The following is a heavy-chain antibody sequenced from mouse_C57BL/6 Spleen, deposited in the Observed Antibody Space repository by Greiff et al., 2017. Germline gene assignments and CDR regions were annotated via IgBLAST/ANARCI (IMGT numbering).Heavy chain of an antibody. CDR3: ASGTGWYFDV. CDR1: GFTFSDYG. D-gene: IGHD3-3*01. CDR2: ISSGSSTI. V-gene: IGHV5-17*01. Sequence: EVQVVESGGGLVKPGGSLKLSCAASGFTFSDYGMHWVRQAPEKGLEWVAYISSGSSTIYYADTVKGRFTISRDNAKNTLFLQMTSLRSEDTAMYYCASGTGWYFDVWGTGTTVTVSS. J-gene: IGHJ1*03.